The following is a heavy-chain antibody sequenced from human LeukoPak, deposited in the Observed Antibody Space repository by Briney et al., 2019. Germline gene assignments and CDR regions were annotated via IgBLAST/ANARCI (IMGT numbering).Heavy chain of an antibody. CDR2: ISAYNGNT. V-gene: IGHV1-18*01. J-gene: IGHJ6*02. D-gene: IGHD1-1*01. Sequence: ASVKVPCKASGYTFTSYGISWVRQAPGQGLEWMGGISAYNGNTNSARKLQGRVTMTTATSTSTAYMQLRSLRSDDTAVYYCARRGTGYGISYYHYGMDVWGQGTTVTVSS. CDR1: GYTFTSYG. CDR3: ARRGTGYGISYYHYGMDV.